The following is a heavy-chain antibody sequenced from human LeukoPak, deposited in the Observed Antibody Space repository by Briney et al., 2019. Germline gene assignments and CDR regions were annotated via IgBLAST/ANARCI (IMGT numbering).Heavy chain of an antibody. CDR2: IYDSGST. CDR1: GGSIRSSYYY. V-gene: IGHV4-39*01. D-gene: IGHD2-2*01. CDR3: ARGHGGIVVVPAAINAFDI. Sequence: SETLSLTCTVSGGSIRSSYYYWGWIRQPPGKGLEWIGSIYDSGSTYYNPSLKSRVTISVDTSKNQFSLKLNSVTAADTAVYYCARGHGGIVVVPAAINAFDIWGQGTMVTVSS. J-gene: IGHJ3*02.